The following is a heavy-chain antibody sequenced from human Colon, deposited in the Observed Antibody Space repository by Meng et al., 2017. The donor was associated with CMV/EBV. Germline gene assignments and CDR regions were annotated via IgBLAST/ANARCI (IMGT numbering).Heavy chain of an antibody. CDR2: ISGSNDFI. Sequence: GGSLRLSCVASGFNFKVYTMNWVRQAPGKGLEWIASISGSNDFIYYADSVKGRFTVSRDNAKNSLHLQINSLRAEDTAVYYCARLGSGMDVWGQGTTVTVSS. V-gene: IGHV3-21*01. CDR3: ARLGSGMDV. CDR1: GFNFKVYT. J-gene: IGHJ6*02.